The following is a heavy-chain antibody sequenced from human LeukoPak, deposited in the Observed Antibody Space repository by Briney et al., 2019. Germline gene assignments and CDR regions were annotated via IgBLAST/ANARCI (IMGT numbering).Heavy chain of an antibody. V-gene: IGHV3-7*01. CDR3: AREEDNADEYLREDY. CDR2: IKQDGSEK. Sequence: GGSLRLSCAASGFTFSSYNMNWVRQAPGKRLEWVANIKQDGSEKNYVDSVKGRFTISRDNARNSLFLQMNSLRAEDTAVYYCAREEDNADEYLREDYWGQGTLVTVSS. D-gene: IGHD2-15*01. J-gene: IGHJ4*02. CDR1: GFTFSSYN.